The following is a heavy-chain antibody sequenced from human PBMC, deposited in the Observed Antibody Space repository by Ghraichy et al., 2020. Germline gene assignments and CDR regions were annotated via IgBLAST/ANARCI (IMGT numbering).Heavy chain of an antibody. Sequence: SQTLSLTCAVSGGSISSGGYSWSWIRQPPGKGLEWIGYIYHSGSTYYNPSLKSRVTISVDRSKNQFSLKLSSVTAADTAVYYCARGVNDIVVVPGYYYYYMDVWGKGTTVTVSS. D-gene: IGHD2-2*01. CDR1: GGSISSGGYS. CDR3: ARGVNDIVVVPGYYYYYMDV. J-gene: IGHJ6*03. CDR2: IYHSGST. V-gene: IGHV4-30-2*01.